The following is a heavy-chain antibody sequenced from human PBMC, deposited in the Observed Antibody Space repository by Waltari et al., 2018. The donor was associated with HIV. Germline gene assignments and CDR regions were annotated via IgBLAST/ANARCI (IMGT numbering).Heavy chain of an antibody. V-gene: IGHV1-18*01. CDR1: GYSFSRYA. CDR2: ISVYNDNT. J-gene: IGHJ3*02. Sequence: QVQLVQSGAEVKKPGASLKVSCQASGYSFSRYAISWVRQAPGQGLEWIGWISVYNDNTKYAQKIQDRLNMTTDSPTSTAYMELRSLRSDDTAVYYCARAPMTTVTSRGFDIWGQGTMVIVSS. D-gene: IGHD4-17*01. CDR3: ARAPMTTVTSRGFDI.